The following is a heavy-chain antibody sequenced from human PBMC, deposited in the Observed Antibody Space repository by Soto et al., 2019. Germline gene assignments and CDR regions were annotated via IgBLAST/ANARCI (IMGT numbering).Heavy chain of an antibody. Sequence: SVKVSCKASGGTFSSYAISWVRQAPGQGLEWMGGIIPIFGTANYAQKFQGRVTITADESTSTAYMELSSLRSEDTAVYYCASSSIVATGYYYGMDVWGQGTTVTVSS. D-gene: IGHD5-12*01. J-gene: IGHJ6*02. CDR1: GGTFSSYA. CDR3: ASSSIVATGYYYGMDV. CDR2: IIPIFGTA. V-gene: IGHV1-69*13.